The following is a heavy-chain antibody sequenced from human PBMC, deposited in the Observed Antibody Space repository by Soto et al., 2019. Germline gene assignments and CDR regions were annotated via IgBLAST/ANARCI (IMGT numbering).Heavy chain of an antibody. Sequence: SVQVSCKVSGSPFTDLSMHWVRQTPGKGLERMGSFDPEEDQRTYAQKLQGRLTMTEDTLTDTAYMELSSLRSDDTAVYYCATYWPRYFHRSAHLLSYLDSWGQGTLVTVSS. CDR1: GSPFTDLS. V-gene: IGHV1-24*01. D-gene: IGHD1-26*01. CDR2: FDPEEDQR. J-gene: IGHJ4*02. CDR3: ATYWPRYFHRSAHLLSYLDS.